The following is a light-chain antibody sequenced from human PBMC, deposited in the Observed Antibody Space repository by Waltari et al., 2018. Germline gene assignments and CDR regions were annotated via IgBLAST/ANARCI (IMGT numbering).Light chain of an antibody. CDR3: QQYNNWPPQDA. Sequence: ELVMTPSPATLSVSPGERATLSCRASQSVSSNLAWYQQQPGQAPRLLIYGATTRATGIPARFSGSGSGTEFTLTISSLQSEDFAIYYCQQYNNWPPQDAFGQGTKLEIK. CDR2: GAT. V-gene: IGKV3-15*01. J-gene: IGKJ2*01. CDR1: QSVSSN.